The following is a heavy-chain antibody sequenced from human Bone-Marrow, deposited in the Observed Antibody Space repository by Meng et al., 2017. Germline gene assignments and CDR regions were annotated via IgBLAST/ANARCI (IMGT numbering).Heavy chain of an antibody. CDR2: IYTSGST. J-gene: IGHJ4*02. D-gene: IGHD7-27*01. CDR3: ARALGY. CDR1: GYSINNGYY. V-gene: IGHV4-38-2*01. Sequence: SETLSLTCAVSGYSINNGYYWGWIRQPPGKGLEWIGRIYTSGSTNYNPSLKSRVTISVDTSKNQFSLKLSSVTAADTAVYYCARALGYWGQGTLVTVSS.